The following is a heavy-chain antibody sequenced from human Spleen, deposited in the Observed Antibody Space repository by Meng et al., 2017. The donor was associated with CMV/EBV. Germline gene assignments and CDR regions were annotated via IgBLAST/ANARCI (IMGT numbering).Heavy chain of an antibody. Sequence: GESLKISCAASGFTFSSYEMNWVRQAPGKGLEWVSYISSGGNTKYYADSVKGRFTISRNNAKNSLYLQMKSLRAEDTAVYYCARELEWELPVGVFDIWGQGTMVTVSS. V-gene: IGHV3-48*03. J-gene: IGHJ3*02. CDR1: GFTFSSYE. CDR3: ARELEWELPVGVFDI. D-gene: IGHD1-26*01. CDR2: ISSGGNTK.